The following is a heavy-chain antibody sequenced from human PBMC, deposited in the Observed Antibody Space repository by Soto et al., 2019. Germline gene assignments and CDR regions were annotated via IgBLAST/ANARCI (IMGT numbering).Heavy chain of an antibody. CDR3: ARDKDSSGYYEPFRWFDP. D-gene: IGHD3-22*01. Sequence: QVQLQESGPGLVKPSETLSLTCTVSGGSIGSYYWSWIRQPPGKGLEWIGYIYYSGSTNYNPSLKSRVTISVDTSKNQFSLKLSSVTAADTAVYYCARDKDSSGYYEPFRWFDPWGQGTLVTVSS. CDR1: GGSIGSYY. J-gene: IGHJ5*02. V-gene: IGHV4-59*01. CDR2: IYYSGST.